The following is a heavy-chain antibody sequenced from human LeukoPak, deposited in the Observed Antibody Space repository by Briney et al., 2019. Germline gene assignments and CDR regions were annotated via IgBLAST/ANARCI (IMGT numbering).Heavy chain of an antibody. CDR2: IYTSGST. CDR1: GGSISSYY. CDR3: ARERVGYYDSSGYYHYYFDY. Sequence: SETLSLTCTVSGGSISSYYWSWVRQPAGKGLEWIGRIYTSGSTNYNPSFKSRVTMSVDTSKNQFSLKLSSVTAADTAVYYCARERVGYYDSSGYYHYYFDYWGQGTLVTVSS. D-gene: IGHD3-22*01. V-gene: IGHV4-4*07. J-gene: IGHJ4*02.